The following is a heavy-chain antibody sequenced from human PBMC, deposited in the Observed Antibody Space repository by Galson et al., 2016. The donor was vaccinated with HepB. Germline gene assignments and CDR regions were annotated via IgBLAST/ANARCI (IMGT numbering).Heavy chain of an antibody. CDR1: GFIFSRYW. J-gene: IGHJ4*02. D-gene: IGHD6-19*01. V-gene: IGHV3-74*01. Sequence: SLRLSCAASGFIFSRYWMHWVRQGPGKGLVWVSRISSDGSSTTYADSVKGRFIISRDNAKNTLYLQVNSLRAEDTAVYYCARGGVTGTRKGDFDYWGQGTLVIVSS. CDR3: ARGGVTGTRKGDFDY. CDR2: ISSDGSST.